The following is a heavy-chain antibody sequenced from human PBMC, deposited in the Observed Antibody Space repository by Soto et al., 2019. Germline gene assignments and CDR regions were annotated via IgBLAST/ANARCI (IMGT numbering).Heavy chain of an antibody. Sequence: SETLSLTCAVSGGSISSGGYSWSWIRQPPGKGLEWIGYIYHSGSTYYNPSLKSRVTISVDRSKNQFSLKLSSVTAADTAVYYCARDSYGDFPYFDYWGQGTLVTVSS. CDR2: IYHSGST. D-gene: IGHD4-17*01. V-gene: IGHV4-30-2*01. CDR1: GGSISSGGYS. J-gene: IGHJ4*02. CDR3: ARDSYGDFPYFDY.